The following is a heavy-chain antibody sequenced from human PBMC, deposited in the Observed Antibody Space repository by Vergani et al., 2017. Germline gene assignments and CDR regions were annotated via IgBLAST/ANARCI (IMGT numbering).Heavy chain of an antibody. V-gene: IGHV7-4-1*02. D-gene: IGHD2-2*01. J-gene: IGHJ5*02. CDR1: GFTFTSYA. CDR3: ARGSPSAFLPYCSSTSCYYNWFDP. CDR2: INTNTGNP. Sequence: QVQLVQSGSELKKPGASVKVSCKASGFTFTSYAMNWVRQAPGQGLEWMGWINTNTGNPTYAQGFTGRFVFSLDTSVSTAYLQISSLKAEATAVYYCARGSPSAFLPYCSSTSCYYNWFDPWGQGTLVTVSS.